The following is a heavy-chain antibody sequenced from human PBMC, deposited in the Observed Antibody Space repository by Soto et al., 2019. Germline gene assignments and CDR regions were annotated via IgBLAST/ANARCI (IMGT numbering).Heavy chain of an antibody. Sequence: QVQLVESGGGVVQPGRSLRLSCAASGFTFSSYGMHWVRQAPGKGLEWVAVIWYDGSNKYYADSVKGRFTISRDNSKNTLYLQMNSLRAEDTAVYYCARALTPDFWSGYSYYYYYYGMDVWGQGTTVTVSS. CDR3: ARALTPDFWSGYSYYYYYYGMDV. CDR2: IWYDGSNK. V-gene: IGHV3-33*01. D-gene: IGHD3-3*01. CDR1: GFTFSSYG. J-gene: IGHJ6*02.